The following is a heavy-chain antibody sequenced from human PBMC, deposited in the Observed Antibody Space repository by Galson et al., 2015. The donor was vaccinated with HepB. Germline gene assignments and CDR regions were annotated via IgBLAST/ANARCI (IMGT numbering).Heavy chain of an antibody. Sequence: SLRLSCAVSGFTFSTYSMNWVRQAPGKGLEWVSSISSSSVYIYYADSVKGRFTISRDNAKNSLYLQMNSLRAEDTAVYYCARLSSSGWLDPWGQGTLVTVSS. CDR2: ISSSSVYI. CDR1: GFTFSTYS. J-gene: IGHJ5*02. V-gene: IGHV3-21*06. D-gene: IGHD6-6*01. CDR3: ARLSSSGWLDP.